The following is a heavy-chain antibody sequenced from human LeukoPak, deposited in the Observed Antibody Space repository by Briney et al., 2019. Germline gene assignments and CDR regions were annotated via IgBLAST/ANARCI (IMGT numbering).Heavy chain of an antibody. J-gene: IGHJ3*02. D-gene: IGHD3-22*01. CDR3: ARDRYYYDSSGYWTAYAFDI. CDR2: IYYSGST. CDR1: GGSVSSGSYY. Sequence: SETLSLTCTVSGGSVSSGSYYWSWIRQPPGKGLEWIGYIYYSGSTNYNPSLKSRVTISVDTSKNQFSLKLSSVTAADTAVYYCARDRYYYDSSGYWTAYAFDIWGQGTMVTVSS. V-gene: IGHV4-61*01.